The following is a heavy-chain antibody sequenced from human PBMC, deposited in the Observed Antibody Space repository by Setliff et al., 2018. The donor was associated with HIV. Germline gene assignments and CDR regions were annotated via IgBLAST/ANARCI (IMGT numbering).Heavy chain of an antibody. CDR2: INPNSGGT. D-gene: IGHD2-21*01. Sequence: ASVKVSCKASGYTFTGYYMHWVRQAPGQGLEWMGWINPNSGGTNYAQKFQGWVTMTRDTSISTAYMELRSLRSDDTAEYYCARVFVLPDIVVVLDAFDIWGQGTMVTVSS. V-gene: IGHV1-2*04. CDR3: ARVFVLPDIVVVLDAFDI. J-gene: IGHJ3*02. CDR1: GYTFTGYY.